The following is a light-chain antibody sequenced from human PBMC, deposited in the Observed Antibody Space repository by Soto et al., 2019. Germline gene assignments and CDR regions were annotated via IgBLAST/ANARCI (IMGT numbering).Light chain of an antibody. V-gene: IGLV2-8*01. Sequence: QSALTQPASASGSPGQSVTISCTGTSSDVGGYDYVSWYQQHPGKAPKFIIYDVTKRPSGVPDRFSGSKSASTASLTGSGLQAEDESDYYCCSSADSHNLVFGGGTQLTVL. CDR3: CSSADSHNLV. J-gene: IGLJ2*01. CDR2: DVT. CDR1: SSDVGGYDY.